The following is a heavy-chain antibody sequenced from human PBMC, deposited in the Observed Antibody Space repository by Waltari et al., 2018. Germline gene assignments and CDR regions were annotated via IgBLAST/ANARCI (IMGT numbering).Heavy chain of an antibody. CDR1: GFTVSSNY. V-gene: IGHV3-53*02. CDR3: ARGGRWLQLLFAFDI. Sequence: EVQLVETGGGLIQPGGSLRLSCAASGFTVSSNYMSWVRQAPGKGLEWVSVIYSGGRTYYADSVKGRFTISRDNSKNTLYLQMNSLRAEDTAVYYCARGGRWLQLLFAFDIWGQGTMVTVSS. D-gene: IGHD5-12*01. J-gene: IGHJ3*02. CDR2: IYSGGRT.